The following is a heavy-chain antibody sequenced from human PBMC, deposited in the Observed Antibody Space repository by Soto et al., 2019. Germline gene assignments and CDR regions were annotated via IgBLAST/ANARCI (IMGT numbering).Heavy chain of an antibody. CDR1: GDTVTKYG. Sequence: QVQLVQSGGEVKKPGASVKVSCKASGDTVTKYGISWVRQAPGKGLEWLGWISCYNGHTNYALKFQDRITFTTDTYTSTASMELRSLTSDDTAVYYCASATSIAVAGKETWGQGTLVTVSS. CDR3: ASATSIAVAGKET. CDR2: ISCYNGHT. D-gene: IGHD6-19*01. V-gene: IGHV1-18*01. J-gene: IGHJ4*02.